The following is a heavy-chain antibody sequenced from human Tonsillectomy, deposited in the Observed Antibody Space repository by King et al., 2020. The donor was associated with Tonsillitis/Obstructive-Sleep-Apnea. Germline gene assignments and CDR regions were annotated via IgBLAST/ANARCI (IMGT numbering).Heavy chain of an antibody. V-gene: IGHV4-39*02. CDR2: VYFSGNT. CDR3: AGGTFKKTTTGFDS. D-gene: IGHD1/OR15-1a*01. J-gene: IGHJ5*01. CDR1: GGSTTSGRYF. Sequence: QLQESGPGLVKPSETLSLTCTVSGGSTTSGRYFWAWIRQPPGQGLEWIGSVYFSGNTNYSPSLKSRVTMSVDTSKNTFSLRLNSVTAADTAVYYCAGGTFKKTTTGFDSWGQGTLVTVSA.